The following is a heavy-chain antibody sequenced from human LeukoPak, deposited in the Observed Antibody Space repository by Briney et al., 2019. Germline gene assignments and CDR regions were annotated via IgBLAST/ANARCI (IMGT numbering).Heavy chain of an antibody. CDR3: ARPYSSSPNDAFDI. CDR2: IYYSGST. D-gene: IGHD6-6*01. V-gene: IGHV4-59*01. J-gene: IGHJ3*02. Sequence: SETLSLTCTVSGGSISSYYWSWIRQPPGKGLEWIGYIYYSGSTNYNPSLKSRVTISVDTSKNQFSLKLSSVTAADTAVYYCARPYSSSPNDAFDIWGQGTMVTVSS. CDR1: GGSISSYY.